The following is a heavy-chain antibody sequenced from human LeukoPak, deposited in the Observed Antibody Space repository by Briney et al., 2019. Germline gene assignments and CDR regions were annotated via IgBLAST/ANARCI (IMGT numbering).Heavy chain of an antibody. V-gene: IGHV5-51*01. CDR2: IYPGDSDT. J-gene: IGHJ6*02. D-gene: IGHD2-15*01. CDR1: GYSFTSYW. Sequence: PGESLKISCKGSGYSFTSYWIGWVRQMPGKGLEWMGIIYPGDSDTRYSPSFQGQVTISADKSISTAYLQWSSLKASDTAMYYCARYCSGGSCYSGYYYYGMDVWGQGTTVTVSS. CDR3: ARYCSGGSCYSGYYYYGMDV.